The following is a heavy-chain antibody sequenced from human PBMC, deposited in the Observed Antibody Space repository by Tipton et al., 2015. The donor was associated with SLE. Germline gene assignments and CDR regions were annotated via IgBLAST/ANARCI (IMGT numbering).Heavy chain of an antibody. CDR3: ARRSAVVVLAAILEWYFDL. V-gene: IGHV4-34*01. CDR2: INHSGST. D-gene: IGHD2-2*02. CDR1: GGSFSGYY. J-gene: IGHJ2*01. Sequence: TLSLTCAVYGGSFSGYYWSWIRQPPGKGLEWIGEINHSGSTNYNPSLKSRVTISVDTSKNQFSLKLSSVTAADTAVYYCARRSAVVVLAAILEWYFDLWGRGTLVTVSS.